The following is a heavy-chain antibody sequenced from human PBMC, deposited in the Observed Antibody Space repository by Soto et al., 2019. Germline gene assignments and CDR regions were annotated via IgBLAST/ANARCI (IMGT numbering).Heavy chain of an antibody. CDR2: ISYDGSNK. V-gene: IGHV3-30-3*01. CDR1: GFTFSSYT. Sequence: QVQLVESGGGVVQPGRSLRLSCVASGFTFSSYTIHWVRQAPGKGLEWVAVISYDGSNKYYADSVKGRFSISIDNSKSTLYLQMNSLRPEDTAVYYCADHEEDAFAIWGQGTMVTVSS. J-gene: IGHJ3*02. CDR3: ADHEEDAFAI.